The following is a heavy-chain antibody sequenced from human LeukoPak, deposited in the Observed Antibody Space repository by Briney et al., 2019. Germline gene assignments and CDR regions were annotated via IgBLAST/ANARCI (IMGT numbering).Heavy chain of an antibody. CDR2: FIPIFGRA. J-gene: IGHJ4*02. CDR3: ARGVKYYYDGSGYYLDY. D-gene: IGHD3-22*01. CDR1: GGTFSRDT. Sequence: SVKVSCKASGGTFSRDTITCLRQAPGQGLEWMGGFIPIFGRANYAQNFQGRVMITADESTTTAYMELSSLQSEDTAVYYCARGVKYYYDGSGYYLDYWGQGTLVTVSS. V-gene: IGHV1-69*13.